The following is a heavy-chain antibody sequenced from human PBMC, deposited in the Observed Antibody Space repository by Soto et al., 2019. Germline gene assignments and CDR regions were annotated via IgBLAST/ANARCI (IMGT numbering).Heavy chain of an antibody. CDR3: ARDGARVRGRPTTGYGMDV. V-gene: IGHV3-33*01. CDR2: IWYDGSDK. CDR1: GFTFSSYG. Sequence: QVQLVESGGGVVQPGRSLRLSCAASGFTFSSYGMHWVRQAPGKGLEWVAVIWYDGSDKYYADSVKGRFTISRDNSKNTLYLQMNSLRAEDTAVYYCARDGARVRGRPTTGYGMDVWGQGTTVTVSS. J-gene: IGHJ6*02. D-gene: IGHD3-10*01.